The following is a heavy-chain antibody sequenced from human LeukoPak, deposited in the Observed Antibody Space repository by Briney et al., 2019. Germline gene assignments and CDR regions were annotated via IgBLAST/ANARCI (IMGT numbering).Heavy chain of an antibody. J-gene: IGHJ4*02. CDR2: IYHSGST. CDR1: GGSISSSNW. V-gene: IGHV4-4*02. Sequence: SGTLSLTCAVSGGSISSSNWWSWVRQPPGKGLEWIGEIYHSGSTNYNPSLKSRVTISVDKSKNQFSLKLSSVTAADTAVYYCARERRGYSSSWNYFDYWGQGTLVTVSS. D-gene: IGHD6-13*01. CDR3: ARERRGYSSSWNYFDY.